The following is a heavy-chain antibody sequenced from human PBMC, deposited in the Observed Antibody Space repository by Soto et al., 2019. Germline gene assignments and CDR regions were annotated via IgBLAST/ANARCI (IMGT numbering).Heavy chain of an antibody. CDR3: ASSGYYYGSGSYSPGY. CDR1: GGSISSYY. CDR2: IYTSGST. D-gene: IGHD3-10*01. J-gene: IGHJ4*02. Sequence: KSSETLSLTCTVSGGSISSYYWSWIRQPAGKGLEWIGRIYTSGSTNYNPSLKSRVTMSVDTSKNQFSLKLSSVTAADTAVYYCASSGYYYGSGSYSPGYWGQGTLVTGS. V-gene: IGHV4-4*07.